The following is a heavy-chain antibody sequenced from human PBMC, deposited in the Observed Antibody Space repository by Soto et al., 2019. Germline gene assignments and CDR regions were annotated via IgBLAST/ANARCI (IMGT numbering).Heavy chain of an antibody. J-gene: IGHJ4*02. CDR2: TYYRSKWYN. Sequence: SQTLSLTCAISGDSVSSNSAAWNWIRQSPSRGLEWLGRTYYRSKWYNDYAVSVKSRITINPDTSKNQFSLQLNSVTPEDTAVYYCARDLLVVPAAIQTGLGFDYWGQGTLVTVSS. CDR1: GDSVSSNSAA. V-gene: IGHV6-1*01. D-gene: IGHD2-2*01. CDR3: ARDLLVVPAAIQTGLGFDY.